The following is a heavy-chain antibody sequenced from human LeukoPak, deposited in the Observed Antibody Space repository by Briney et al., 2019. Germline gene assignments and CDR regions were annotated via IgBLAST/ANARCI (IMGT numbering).Heavy chain of an antibody. V-gene: IGHV4-39*07. J-gene: IGHJ4*02. CDR1: GGSISSSSYY. CDR3: ARDPMGDYYGSGSYYNY. D-gene: IGHD3-10*01. Sequence: SETLSLTCTVSGGSISSSSYYWGWIRQPPGKGLEWIGSIYYSGSTYYNPSLKSRVTISVDTSKNQFSLKLSSVTAADTAVYYCARDPMGDYYGSGSYYNYWGQGTLVTVSS. CDR2: IYYSGST.